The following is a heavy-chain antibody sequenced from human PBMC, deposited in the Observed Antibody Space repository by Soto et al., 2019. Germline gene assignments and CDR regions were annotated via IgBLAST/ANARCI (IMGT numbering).Heavy chain of an antibody. CDR3: ARHSGTMVRGVTRMRNWYFDL. CDR1: GGSISSSSYY. CDR2: IYYSGST. D-gene: IGHD3-10*01. Sequence: QLQLQESGPGLVKPSETLSLTCTVSGGSISSSSYYWGWIRQPPGKGLEWIGSIYYSGSTYYNPSLKSRVTIAVDTSKIQFSLKLSSVTAADTAVYYCARHSGTMVRGVTRMRNWYFDLWGRGTLVTVSS. V-gene: IGHV4-39*01. J-gene: IGHJ2*01.